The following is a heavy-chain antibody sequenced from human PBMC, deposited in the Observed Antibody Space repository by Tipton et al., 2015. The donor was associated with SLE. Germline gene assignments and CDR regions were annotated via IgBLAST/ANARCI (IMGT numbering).Heavy chain of an antibody. J-gene: IGHJ4*02. D-gene: IGHD2-21*01. Sequence: TLSLTCAVYGGSFSGNYWSWIRQSPGKGLERIGEINHSGNTNYNPSLKSRVTISVDTSKNQFSLKLSSVTAADTAVYYCARYIVVVRYFDYWGQGTLVTVSS. CDR3: ARYIVVVRYFDY. V-gene: IGHV4-34*01. CDR1: GGSFSGNY. CDR2: INHSGNT.